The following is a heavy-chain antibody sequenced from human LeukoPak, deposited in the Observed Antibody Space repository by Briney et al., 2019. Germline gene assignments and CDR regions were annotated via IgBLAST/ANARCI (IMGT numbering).Heavy chain of an antibody. J-gene: IGHJ4*02. CDR1: GYTFTSYD. CDR2: MNPNSGNT. Sequence: ASVKVSCKASGYTFTSYDINWVRQATGQGLEWMGWMNPNSGNTGYAQKFQGRVTMTRNTSISTAYMELSSLRSEDTAVYYCARDRRPYDSSGYYYFDYWGQGTLVTVSS. V-gene: IGHV1-8*01. D-gene: IGHD3-22*01. CDR3: ARDRRPYDSSGYYYFDY.